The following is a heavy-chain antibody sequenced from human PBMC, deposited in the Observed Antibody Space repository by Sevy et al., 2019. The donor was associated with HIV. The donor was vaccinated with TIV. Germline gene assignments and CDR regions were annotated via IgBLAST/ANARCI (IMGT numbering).Heavy chain of an antibody. V-gene: IGHV3-30*02. D-gene: IGHD3-16*02. J-gene: IGHJ3*02. CDR3: TEDMVTFGGIIANSPGGFDI. CDR2: LSYDGSKE. Sequence: GGSLRLSCAASGFRFSSYGMNWVRQAPGKGLEWVAFLSYDGSKEDYAASVKGRFTISRDNSKNTFYVEMNSLRAEDTAVYHCTEDMVTFGGIIANSPGGFDIWGQGTMVTVSS. CDR1: GFRFSSYG.